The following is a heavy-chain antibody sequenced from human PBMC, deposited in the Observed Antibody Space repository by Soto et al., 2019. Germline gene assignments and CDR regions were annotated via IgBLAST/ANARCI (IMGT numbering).Heavy chain of an antibody. CDR2: INPSGGST. J-gene: IGHJ5*02. CDR3: ARGVTPRWSGYYRQNWFDP. CDR1: GYTFTSYY. V-gene: IGHV1-46*01. Sequence: ASVKVSCKASGYTFTSYYMHWVRQAPGQGLEWMGIINPSGGSTSYAQKFQGRVTMTRDTSTSTVYMELRSLRSEDTAVYYCARGVTPRWSGYYRQNWFDPWGQGTLVTVSS. D-gene: IGHD3-3*01.